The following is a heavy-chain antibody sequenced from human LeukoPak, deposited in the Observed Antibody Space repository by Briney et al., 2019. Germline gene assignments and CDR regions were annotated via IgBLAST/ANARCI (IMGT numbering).Heavy chain of an antibody. J-gene: IGHJ5*02. CDR1: GFTFRGYW. Sequence: GGSLRLSCAASGFTFRGYWMSWVRQAPGKGLEWVANIKQDGSEKYYVDSVKGRFTISRDNAKSSLYLQMNSLRAEDTAVYYCAREGGRLNWFDPWGQGTLVTVSS. CDR3: AREGGRLNWFDP. V-gene: IGHV3-7*01. D-gene: IGHD2-15*01. CDR2: IKQDGSEK.